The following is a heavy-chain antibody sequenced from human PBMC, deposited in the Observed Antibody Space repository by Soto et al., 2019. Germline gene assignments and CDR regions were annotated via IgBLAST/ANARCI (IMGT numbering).Heavy chain of an antibody. CDR1: GFTFSSYW. V-gene: IGHV3-74*01. Sequence: GQLVESGGGLVQPGGSLRLSCAASGFTFSSYWMHWVRQAPGKGLVWVSRINSDGSSTSYADSVKGRFTISRDNAKNTLYLQMNSLRAEDTAVYYCARVRGKGGRADAFDIWGQGTMVTVSS. D-gene: IGHD3-10*01. J-gene: IGHJ3*02. CDR2: INSDGSST. CDR3: ARVRGKGGRADAFDI.